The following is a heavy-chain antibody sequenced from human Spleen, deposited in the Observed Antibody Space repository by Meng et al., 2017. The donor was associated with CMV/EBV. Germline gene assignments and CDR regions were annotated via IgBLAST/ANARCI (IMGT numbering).Heavy chain of an antibody. D-gene: IGHD4-11*01. J-gene: IGHJ5*02. Sequence: SLKISCVVSGFMFDDYVMYWVRQAPGKGLEWVSGINWKSGSISYAVSVKGRFSISRDNAKNSLYLQFNSLRADDMAIYYCAKEHVSNHAFEPWGQGTLVTVSS. CDR2: INWKSGSI. CDR1: GFMFDDYV. V-gene: IGHV3-9*03. CDR3: AKEHVSNHAFEP.